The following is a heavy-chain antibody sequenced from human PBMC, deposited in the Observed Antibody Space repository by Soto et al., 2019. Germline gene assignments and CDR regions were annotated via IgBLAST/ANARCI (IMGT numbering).Heavy chain of an antibody. CDR3: ARNDIVVVPAAPSGYYYGMDG. J-gene: IGHJ6*02. D-gene: IGHD2-2*01. V-gene: IGHV5-10-1*01. CDR2: IDPSDSYT. Sequence: GASLTISCQGSGYRFTSYWISWVRPLTGKGLEWMGRIDPSDSYTNYSPSFQGHVTISADKSISTAYLQWSSLKASDTAMYYCARNDIVVVPAAPSGYYYGMDGWGQGTKVTFS. CDR1: GYRFTSYW.